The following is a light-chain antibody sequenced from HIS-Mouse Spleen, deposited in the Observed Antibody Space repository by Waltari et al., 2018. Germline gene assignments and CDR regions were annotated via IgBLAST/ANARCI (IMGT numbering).Light chain of an antibody. J-gene: IGLJ2*01. Sequence: SYELTQPPPVSVSPGQTARITFSCMALPKKYAYWYQQKSGQAPVLVIYEDSKLPSGIPERFSGSSSGTMATLTISGAQVEDEADYYCYSTDSSGNHRVFGGGTKLTVL. CDR1: ALPKKY. V-gene: IGLV3-10*01. CDR3: YSTDSSGNHRV. CDR2: EDS.